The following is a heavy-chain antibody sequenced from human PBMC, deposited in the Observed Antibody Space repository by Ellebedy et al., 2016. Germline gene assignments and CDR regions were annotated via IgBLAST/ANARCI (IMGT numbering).Heavy chain of an antibody. CDR3: AKAHIGGLDAFDI. CDR2: ISYDGSNK. Sequence: GGSLRLXCAASGFTSDSYGIHWVRQAPGKGLEWVAVISYDGSNKYYADSVKGRFTISRDNAKNSLYLQMNSLRAEDTALYYCAKAHIGGLDAFDIWGQGTMVTVSS. J-gene: IGHJ3*02. D-gene: IGHD1-26*01. V-gene: IGHV3-30*18. CDR1: GFTSDSYG.